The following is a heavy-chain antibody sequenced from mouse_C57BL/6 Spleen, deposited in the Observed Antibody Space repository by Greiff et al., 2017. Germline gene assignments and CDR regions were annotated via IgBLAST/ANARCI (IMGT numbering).Heavy chain of an antibody. CDR2: IYPGSGST. J-gene: IGHJ3*01. V-gene: IGHV1-55*01. CDR3: ARGVYYYGSSYAWFAY. D-gene: IGHD1-1*01. CDR1: GYTFTSYW. Sequence: VQLQQPGAELVKPGASVKMSCKASGYTFTSYWITWVKQRPGQGLEWIGDIYPGSGSTNYNEKFKSKATLTVDTSSSTAYMQLSSLTSEDSAVXYCARGVYYYGSSYAWFAYWGQGTLVTVSA.